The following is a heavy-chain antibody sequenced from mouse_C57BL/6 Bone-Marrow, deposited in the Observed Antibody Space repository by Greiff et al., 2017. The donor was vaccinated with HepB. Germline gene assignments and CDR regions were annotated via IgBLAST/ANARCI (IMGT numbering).Heavy chain of an antibody. CDR2: IDPENGDT. CDR1: GFNIKDDY. J-gene: IGHJ4*01. V-gene: IGHV14-4*01. Sequence: VQLQHSGAELVRPGASVKLSCTASGFNIKDDYMHWVKQRPELGLEWIGWIDPENGDTEYASKFQGKATITADTSSNTAYLQLSSLTSEDTAVYYCTTLGAYAMDYWGQGTSVTVSS. CDR3: TTLGAYAMDY.